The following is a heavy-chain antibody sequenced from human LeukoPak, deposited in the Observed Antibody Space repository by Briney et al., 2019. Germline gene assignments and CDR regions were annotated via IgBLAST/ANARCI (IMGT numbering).Heavy chain of an antibody. CDR1: GFAFSTYW. Sequence: PGGSLRLSCAASGFAFSTYWMHWVRQAPGKGLVWVSRLSPDGSSSVSADSVKGRFTVSRDNAKNSLYLQMNSLRAEDTAVYYCAREGIIHYGSGVILDYWGQGTLVTVSS. J-gene: IGHJ4*02. CDR2: LSPDGSSS. D-gene: IGHD3-10*01. V-gene: IGHV3-74*01. CDR3: AREGIIHYGSGVILDY.